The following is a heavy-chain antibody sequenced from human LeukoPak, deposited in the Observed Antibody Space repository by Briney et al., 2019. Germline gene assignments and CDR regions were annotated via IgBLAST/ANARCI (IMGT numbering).Heavy chain of an antibody. J-gene: IGHJ4*02. Sequence: SETLPLTCTVAGGSISSYYWSWIRQPPGKLLEWLGYIYYSGSTNYNPSLKCRVTISVDTSKSQFSLKLSSVTAADTAVYYCASSMATIARFDFWGQGTLVTVSS. V-gene: IGHV4-59*01. CDR3: ASSMATIARFDF. CDR1: GGSISSYY. D-gene: IGHD5-12*01. CDR2: IYYSGST.